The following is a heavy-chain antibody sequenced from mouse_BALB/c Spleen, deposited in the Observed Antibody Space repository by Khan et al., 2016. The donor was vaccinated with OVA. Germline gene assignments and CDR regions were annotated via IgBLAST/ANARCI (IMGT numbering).Heavy chain of an antibody. CDR1: GYSFTDYS. V-gene: IGHV9-2-1*01. CDR3: ATSNPCYAMDY. CDR2: INTETGEP. D-gene: IGHD4-1*01. J-gene: IGHJ4*01. Sequence: QIQLVQSGPELKKPGETVKISCKASGYSFTDYSMHWVKQAPGEGLKWMGWINTETGEPTYADDFKGRFAFSLETSVSTAYLQINNLKKEDTATYFCATSNPCYAMDYWGQGTSVTVSS.